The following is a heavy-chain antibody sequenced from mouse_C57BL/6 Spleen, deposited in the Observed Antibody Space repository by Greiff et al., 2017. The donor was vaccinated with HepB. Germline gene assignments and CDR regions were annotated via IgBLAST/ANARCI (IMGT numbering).Heavy chain of an antibody. CDR1: GYTFTSYW. V-gene: IGHV1-52*01. CDR3: ARGSNYGGYFDV. Sequence: QVQLQQPGAELVRPGSSVKLYCKASGYTFTSYWMHWVKQRPIQGLEWIGNIDPSDSETHYNQKFKDKATLTVDKSSSTAYMQLSSLTSEDSAVYYCARGSNYGGYFDVWGTGTTVTVSS. J-gene: IGHJ1*03. D-gene: IGHD2-5*01. CDR2: IDPSDSET.